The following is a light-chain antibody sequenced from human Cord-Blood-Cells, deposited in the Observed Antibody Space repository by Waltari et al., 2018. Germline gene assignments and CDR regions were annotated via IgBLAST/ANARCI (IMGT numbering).Light chain of an antibody. J-gene: IGKJ4*01. CDR1: QSVSSY. Sequence: EIVLTQSPATLSLSTGERATLSCRPSQSVSSYLAWYQQKPGQAPRLLIYDASNRATGIPARFSGRVSGTDFTLTLSRLEPEDLAVYYCKPRSNWPLTFGGGTKVEIK. CDR2: DAS. CDR3: KPRSNWPLT. V-gene: IGKV3-11*01.